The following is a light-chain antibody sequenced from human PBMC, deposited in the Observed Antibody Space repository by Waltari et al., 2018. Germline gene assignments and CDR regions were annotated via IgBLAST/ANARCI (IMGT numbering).Light chain of an antibody. CDR3: QKYGTLPAT. CDR2: DAS. V-gene: IGKV3-20*01. J-gene: IGKJ1*01. Sequence: EIVLTQSPGTLSLCPGESATLSCRASQSVSRTLAWYQQKPGQAPRLLIYDASTRATGIPDRFSGSGFGTDFSLTISRLEPEDFAVYYCQKYGTLPATFGQGTTVEIK. CDR1: QSVSRT.